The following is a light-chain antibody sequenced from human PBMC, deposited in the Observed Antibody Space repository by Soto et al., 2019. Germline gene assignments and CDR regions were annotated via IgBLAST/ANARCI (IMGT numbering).Light chain of an antibody. CDR1: SSDVGGYNS. V-gene: IGLV2-14*01. CDR3: SSYTSISALV. Sequence: QSALTQPASVSGSPGQSITISCTGTSSDVGGYNSVSWYQQHPGKVPKILIYDVSIRPSGVPDRFSGSKSGNTASLTISGLQAEDEADYYFSSYTSISALVFGTGTKLTVL. J-gene: IGLJ1*01. CDR2: DVS.